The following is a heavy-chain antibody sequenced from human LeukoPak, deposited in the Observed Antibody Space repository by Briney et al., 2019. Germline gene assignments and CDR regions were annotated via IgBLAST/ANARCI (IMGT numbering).Heavy chain of an antibody. D-gene: IGHD4-17*01. CDR1: GFTFSSYS. J-gene: IGHJ5*02. Sequence: GGSLRLSCAASGFTFSSYSMNWGRQAPGKGLEWVSAISSSSSYIYYADSVKGRFTISRDNAKNSLYLQMNSLRAEDTAVYYCARDPGYGDYGGWFDPWGQGTLVTVSS. CDR3: ARDPGYGDYGGWFDP. CDR2: ISSSSSYI. V-gene: IGHV3-21*01.